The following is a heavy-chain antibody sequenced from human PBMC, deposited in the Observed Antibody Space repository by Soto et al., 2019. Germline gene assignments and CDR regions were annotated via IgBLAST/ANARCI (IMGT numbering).Heavy chain of an antibody. CDR3: ARGVLILTGYYRDNWFDP. D-gene: IGHD3-9*01. J-gene: IGHJ5*02. V-gene: IGHV1-46*01. Sequence: QVQLVQSGAEVKKPGASVKVSCKASGYTFTSYYMHWVRQAPGQGLEWMGIINPSGGSTSYAQKFQGRVTMTSDTSTSTVYMELSSLRSEDTAVYYCARGVLILTGYYRDNWFDPWGQGTLVTVSS. CDR1: GYTFTSYY. CDR2: INPSGGST.